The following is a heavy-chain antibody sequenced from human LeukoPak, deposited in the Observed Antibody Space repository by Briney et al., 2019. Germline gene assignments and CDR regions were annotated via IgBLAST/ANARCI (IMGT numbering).Heavy chain of an antibody. CDR2: ISGSGGST. CDR3: AKATSVAAAAPKDDY. D-gene: IGHD6-13*01. CDR1: GFTFSSYS. V-gene: IGHV3-23*01. J-gene: IGHJ4*02. Sequence: GGSLRLSCAASGFTFSSYSMNWVRQAPGKGLEWVSAISGSGGSTYYADSVKGRFTISRDNSKNTLYLQMNSLRAEDTAVYYCAKATSVAAAAPKDDYWGQGTLVTVSS.